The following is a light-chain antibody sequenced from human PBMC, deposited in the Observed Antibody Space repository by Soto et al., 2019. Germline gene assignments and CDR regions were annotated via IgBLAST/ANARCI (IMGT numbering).Light chain of an antibody. J-gene: IGKJ2*01. CDR2: WAS. CDR3: QQYYSTPYT. Sequence: DIVMTQSPDSLAVSLGERATINCKSSQSVLYSSNNKNYLAWYQQKPGQPPKLLIYWASTRESGVPDRFSGSGSGTDFTLTSISLQAEDLAVYYCQQYYSTPYTFGQGTKLEIK. V-gene: IGKV4-1*01. CDR1: QSVLYSSNNKNY.